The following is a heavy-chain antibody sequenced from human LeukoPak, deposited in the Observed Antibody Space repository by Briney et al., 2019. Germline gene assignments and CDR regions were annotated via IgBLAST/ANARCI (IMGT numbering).Heavy chain of an antibody. CDR2: IYYSGNT. CDR1: GGFIGSTTCY. V-gene: IGHV4-39*01. CDR3: AGQPVVDRGAVASNFDS. Sequence: SETLPLTYTVSGGFIGSTTCYWGWIRQPPGKGLEWIASIYYSGNTYYNASVESRVTISIDTSKNQFSLKLNSMSATDTAVYFCAGQPVVDRGAVASNFDSWGQGTLVTVSA. J-gene: IGHJ4*02. D-gene: IGHD6-19*01.